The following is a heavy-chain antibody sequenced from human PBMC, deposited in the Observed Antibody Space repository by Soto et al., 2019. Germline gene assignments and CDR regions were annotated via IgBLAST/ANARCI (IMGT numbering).Heavy chain of an antibody. CDR1: GFTFSSYA. CDR3: AKASVNSFIVVVPAAMALDAFDI. Sequence: PGVSLRLSCAASGFTFSSYAMSWVRQAPGKGLEWVSAISGSGGSTYYADSVKGRFTISRDNSKNTLYLQMNSLRAEDTAVYYCAKASVNSFIVVVPAAMALDAFDIWGQGTMVTVSS. V-gene: IGHV3-23*01. D-gene: IGHD2-2*01. CDR2: ISGSGGST. J-gene: IGHJ3*02.